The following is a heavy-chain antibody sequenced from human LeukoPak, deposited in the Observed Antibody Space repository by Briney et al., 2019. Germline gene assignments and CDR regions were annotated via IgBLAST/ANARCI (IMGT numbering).Heavy chain of an antibody. CDR1: GGSISSGLYS. V-gene: IGHV4-30-2*01. D-gene: IGHD2-2*01. CDR3: ARLQYCSGTSCYWFDP. Sequence: SETLSLTCDVSGGSISSGLYSWSWIRQPLGKGLEWIGYIYHTGSTYYNPSLKSRVTISVDTSKNQFSLRLSSVTAAGTAVYYCARLQYCSGTSCYWFDPWGQGTLVTVSS. J-gene: IGHJ5*02. CDR2: IYHTGST.